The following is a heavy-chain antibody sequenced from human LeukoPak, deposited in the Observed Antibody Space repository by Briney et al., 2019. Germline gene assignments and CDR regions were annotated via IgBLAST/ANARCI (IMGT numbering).Heavy chain of an antibody. Sequence: GGSLRLSRAASGFTFSSYSMNWVRQAPGKGLEWVSSISSSSSYIYYADSVKGRFTISRDNAKNSLYLQMNSLRAEDTAVYYCARDPNSSGLDVWGQGTTVTVSS. V-gene: IGHV3-21*01. J-gene: IGHJ6*02. CDR2: ISSSSSYI. CDR1: GFTFSSYS. CDR3: ARDPNSSGLDV. D-gene: IGHD6-19*01.